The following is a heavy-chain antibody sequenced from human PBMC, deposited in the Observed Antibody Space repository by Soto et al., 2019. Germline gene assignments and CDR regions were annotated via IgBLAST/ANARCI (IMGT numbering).Heavy chain of an antibody. V-gene: IGHV3-30-3*01. Sequence: GGSLRLSCAASGFTFSSYAMHWVRQAPGKGLEWVAVISYDGSNKYYADSVKGRFTISRDNSKNTLYLQMNSLRAEDTAVYYCARDLEETYYDIFTGYTGGYYYGMDVWGQGTTVTVSS. J-gene: IGHJ6*02. CDR1: GFTFSSYA. CDR3: ARDLEETYYDIFTGYTGGYYYGMDV. D-gene: IGHD3-9*01. CDR2: ISYDGSNK.